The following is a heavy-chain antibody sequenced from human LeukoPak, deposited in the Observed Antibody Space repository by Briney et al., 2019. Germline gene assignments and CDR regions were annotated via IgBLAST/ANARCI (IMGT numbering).Heavy chain of an antibody. Sequence: SETLSLTCAVYGGSFSGYYWSWIRQPPGKGLEWIGEINHSGSTNYNPSLKSRVTISVDTSKNQFSLKLSSVTAADTAVYYCARVTVDTAMVDYWGQGTLVTVSS. CDR2: INHSGST. CDR3: ARVTVDTAMVDY. V-gene: IGHV4-34*01. J-gene: IGHJ4*02. D-gene: IGHD5-18*01. CDR1: GGSFSGYY.